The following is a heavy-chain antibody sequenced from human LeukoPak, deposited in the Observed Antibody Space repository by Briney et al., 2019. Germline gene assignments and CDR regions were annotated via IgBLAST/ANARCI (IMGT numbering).Heavy chain of an antibody. CDR1: GYTFTSYD. D-gene: IGHD4-11*01. CDR3: ARGGKLQYYYYYTDV. CDR2: MNPNSGNT. V-gene: IGHV1-8*01. J-gene: IGHJ6*03. Sequence: GASVKVSCKASGYTFTSYDINWVRQATGQGLEWMGWMNPNSGNTGYAQKFQGRVTMTRNTSISTAYMELSSLRSEDTAVYYCARGGKLQYYYYYTDVWGKGTTVTVSS.